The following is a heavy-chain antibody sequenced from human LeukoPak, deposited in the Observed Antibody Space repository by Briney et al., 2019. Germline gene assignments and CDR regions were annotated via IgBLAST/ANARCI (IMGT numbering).Heavy chain of an antibody. CDR1: GFTFDDYA. V-gene: IGHV3-9*01. Sequence: PGGSLRLSCAASGFTFDDYAMHWVRQAPGKGLEWVSGISWNSGSIGYADSVKGRFTISRDNAKNSLYLQMNSLRAEDTALYYCAKSSSGWYQGAFDIWGQGTMVTVSS. J-gene: IGHJ3*02. CDR2: ISWNSGSI. CDR3: AKSSSGWYQGAFDI. D-gene: IGHD6-19*01.